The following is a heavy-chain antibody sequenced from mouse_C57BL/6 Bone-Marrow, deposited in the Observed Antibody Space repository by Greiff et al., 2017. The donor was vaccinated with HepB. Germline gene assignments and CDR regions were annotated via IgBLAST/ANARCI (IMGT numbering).Heavy chain of an antibody. J-gene: IGHJ3*01. V-gene: IGHV1-15*01. D-gene: IGHD1-1*01. CDR2: IDPETGGT. CDR3: TLRGYYGGTFAY. Sequence: VQLQESGAELVRPGASVTLSCKASGYTFTDYEMHWVKQTPVHGLEWIGAIDPETGGTAYNQKFKGKAILTADKSSSTAYMELRSLTSEDSAVYYCTLRGYYGGTFAYWGQGTLVTVSA. CDR1: GYTFTDYE.